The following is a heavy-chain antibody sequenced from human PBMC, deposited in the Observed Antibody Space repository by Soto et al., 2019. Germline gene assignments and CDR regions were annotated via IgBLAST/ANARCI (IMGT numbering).Heavy chain of an antibody. V-gene: IGHV3-30*18. CDR2: ISSDGNNK. CDR1: GFTFTTSG. D-gene: IGHD7-27*01. Sequence: QVQLVESGGGVVQPGRSLRLSCVASGFTFTTSGMHWVRQTPGTGLEWVAVISSDGNNKYNADSVKGRFTISRDNSKNTLYLQMNGLGAGDTAVYYCAKDLFFSTWPTNLYGMDVWGQGTTVTVSS. CDR3: AKDLFFSTWPTNLYGMDV. J-gene: IGHJ6*02.